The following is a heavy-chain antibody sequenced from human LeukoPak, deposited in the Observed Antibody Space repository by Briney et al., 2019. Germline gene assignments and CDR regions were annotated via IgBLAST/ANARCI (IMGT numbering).Heavy chain of an antibody. CDR1: GFTFSSNY. CDR3: AVDSGSPWAFDI. CDR2: IYSGGST. J-gene: IGHJ3*02. Sequence: GGSLRLSCAASGFTFSSNYMSWVRQAPGKGLEWVSVIYSGGSTYYADSVKGRFTISRDNSKNTLYLQMNSLRAEDTAVYYCAVDSGSPWAFDIWGQGTMVTVSS. V-gene: IGHV3-53*01. D-gene: IGHD2-15*01.